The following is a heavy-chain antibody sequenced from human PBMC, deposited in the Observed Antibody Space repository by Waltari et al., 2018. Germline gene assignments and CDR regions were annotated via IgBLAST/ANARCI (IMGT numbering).Heavy chain of an antibody. V-gene: IGHV4-30-4*08. CDR3: ARVDYGDYVGYYYYMDV. CDR1: GGSISSGDYY. D-gene: IGHD4-17*01. CDR2: IYYSGST. Sequence: QVQLQESGPGLVKPSQTLSLTCTVSGGSISSGDYYWSCVRQPPGKGLEWIGYIYYSGSTYYNPSLKSRVTISVDTSKNQFSLKLSSVTAADTAVYYCARVDYGDYVGYYYYMDVWGKGTTVTVSS. J-gene: IGHJ6*03.